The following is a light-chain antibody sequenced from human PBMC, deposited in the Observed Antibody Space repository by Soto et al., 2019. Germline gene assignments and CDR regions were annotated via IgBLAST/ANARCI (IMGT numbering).Light chain of an antibody. V-gene: IGKV3-15*01. CDR2: SAS. J-gene: IGKJ2*01. CDR1: QSVNYN. CDR3: QQYNNWPPYT. Sequence: EIVMTQSPATLSVSPGERATLSCRASQSVNYNLAWYQQKPGQAPRLLIYSASTRATGIPARFSGSGSGTEFTLTISSLQSEDFAFYYCQQYNNWPPYTFGQGTKLEIK.